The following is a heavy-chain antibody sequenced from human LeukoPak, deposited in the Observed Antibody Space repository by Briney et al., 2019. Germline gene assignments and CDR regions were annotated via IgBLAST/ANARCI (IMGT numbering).Heavy chain of an antibody. J-gene: IGHJ6*04. D-gene: IGHD6-13*01. CDR1: GYTFTAYY. CDR3: ARDSPDKAAARMDV. V-gene: IGHV1-2*02. Sequence: ASVKVSSTASGYTFTAYYMHWVRQAPGQGLEWMGWSKPNSGGTKYAQKFQGRVTMTRDTSISTAYMELSRLRSDDTAVYYCARDSPDKAAARMDVWGKGTTITVSS. CDR2: SKPNSGGT.